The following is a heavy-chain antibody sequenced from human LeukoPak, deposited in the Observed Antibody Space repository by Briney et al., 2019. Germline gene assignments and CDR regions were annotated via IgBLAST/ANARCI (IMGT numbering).Heavy chain of an antibody. CDR2: FNPNSGGT. CDR1: GDSFNGYY. Sequence: ASVKVSCKASGDSFNGYYIQWVRQAPGEGLEWMGWFNPNSGGTNYAQKFQGRVTMTRDMSTSTDYMELSSLRSEDTAVYYCARDNSVEDTAWWFDPWGQGTLVTVSS. J-gene: IGHJ5*02. V-gene: IGHV1-2*02. CDR3: ARDNSVEDTAWWFDP. D-gene: IGHD4-23*01.